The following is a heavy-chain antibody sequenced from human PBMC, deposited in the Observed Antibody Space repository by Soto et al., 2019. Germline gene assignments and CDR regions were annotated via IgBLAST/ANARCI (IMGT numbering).Heavy chain of an antibody. CDR1: GGSISSYY. Sequence: SETLSLTCTVSGGSISSYYWSWIRQPPGKGLEWIGYIYYSGSTNYNPSLKSRVTISVDTSKNQFSLKLSSVTAADTAVYYCARAPEPYSSSWYWFDSWGQGTLVTVSS. CDR3: ARAPEPYSSSWYWFDS. J-gene: IGHJ5*01. CDR2: IYYSGST. V-gene: IGHV4-59*01. D-gene: IGHD6-13*01.